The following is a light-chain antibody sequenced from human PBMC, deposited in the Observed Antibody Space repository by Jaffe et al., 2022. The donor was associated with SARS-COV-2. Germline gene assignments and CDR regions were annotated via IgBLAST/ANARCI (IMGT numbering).Light chain of an antibody. Sequence: DIVMTQSPDSLAVSLGERATINCKSSQSVFYSPESKNYLAWYQQKPGQPPKLLIYWASTRESGVPDRFSGSGSGTDFTLTISSLQAEDVAVYFCHQYSTTPRTFGQGTKVEIK. CDR1: QSVFYSPESKNY. V-gene: IGKV4-1*01. J-gene: IGKJ2*01. CDR3: HQYSTTPRT. CDR2: WAS.